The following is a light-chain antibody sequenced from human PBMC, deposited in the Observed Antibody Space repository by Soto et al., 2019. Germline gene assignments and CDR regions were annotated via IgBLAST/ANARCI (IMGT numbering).Light chain of an antibody. CDR1: SSDVGGYNY. CDR2: EVS. J-gene: IGLJ1*01. V-gene: IGLV2-11*01. Sequence: QSALTQPASVSGSPGQSITISCTGTSSDVGGYNYVSWYQQYPGKAPKLMIYEVSKRPSGVPDRFSGSKSGNTASLTISGLQAEDEADYYCYSYAGSYTLYVFGTGTKLTVL. CDR3: YSYAGSYTLYV.